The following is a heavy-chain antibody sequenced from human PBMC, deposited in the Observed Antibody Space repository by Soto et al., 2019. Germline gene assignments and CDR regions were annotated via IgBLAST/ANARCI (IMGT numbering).Heavy chain of an antibody. Sequence: QVQLQQRGAGLLKPSETLSLTCAVYGGSFSDFYWSWIRQPPGKGLEWIGDINHSGSNNYNPSLKSRGAISVDTSKNQFSLSLASEAAADAGVYCYGPRWAVADPRGYCGHGPLVTVSS. D-gene: IGHD6-19*01. J-gene: IGHJ4*01. CDR1: GGSFSDFY. CDR3: GPRWAVADPRGY. V-gene: IGHV4-34*01. CDR2: INHSGSN.